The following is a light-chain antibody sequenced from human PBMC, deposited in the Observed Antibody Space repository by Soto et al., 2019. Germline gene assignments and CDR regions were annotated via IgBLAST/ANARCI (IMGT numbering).Light chain of an antibody. CDR1: QSVGSN. CDR2: GAS. Sequence: EMVMTQSPATLSVSPGERATLSCRASQSVGSNLAWYQQKPGQAPRVLVFGASTRATGVPARFSGSGSGTDFTLTINGLQSEDFAVYYCQQYNTWSFGQGTRLEIK. CDR3: QQYNTWS. V-gene: IGKV3-15*01. J-gene: IGKJ5*01.